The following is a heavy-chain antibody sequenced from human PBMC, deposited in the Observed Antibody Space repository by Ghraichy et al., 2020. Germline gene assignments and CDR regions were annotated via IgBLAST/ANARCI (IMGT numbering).Heavy chain of an antibody. V-gene: IGHV1-18*04. D-gene: IGHD2/OR15-2a*01. CDR1: GYTFTSYG. Sequence: ASVKVSCKASGYTFTSYGISWVRQAPGQGLEWMGWISAYNGNTNYAQKLQGRVTMTTDTSTSTAYMELRSLRSDDTAVYYCARDGYFRDSLGPLFDYWGQGTLVTVSS. CDR3: ARDGYFRDSLGPLFDY. CDR2: ISAYNGNT. J-gene: IGHJ4*02.